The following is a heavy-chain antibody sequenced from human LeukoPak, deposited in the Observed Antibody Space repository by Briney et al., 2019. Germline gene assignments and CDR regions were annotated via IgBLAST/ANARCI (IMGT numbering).Heavy chain of an antibody. J-gene: IGHJ3*02. CDR3: AKDGLQVAGDAFDI. D-gene: IGHD2-15*01. Sequence: GGSLRLSCAASGFTFSSYGMHCVRQAPGKGLEWVAFIRYDGSNKYYADSVKGRFTISRDNSKNTLYLQMNSLRAEDTAVYYCAKDGLQVAGDAFDIWGQGTMVTVSS. CDR2: IRYDGSNK. CDR1: GFTFSSYG. V-gene: IGHV3-30*02.